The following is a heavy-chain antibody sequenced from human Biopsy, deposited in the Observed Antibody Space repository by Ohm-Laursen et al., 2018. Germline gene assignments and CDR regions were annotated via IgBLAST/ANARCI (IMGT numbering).Heavy chain of an antibody. D-gene: IGHD7-27*01. Sequence: TLSLTCPVSGGSIKSYYWNWTRQSPGKGLEWIGFIYYTGHTNYNPSLKSRATISVDTSKNQFSLKVISVTAADTAVYYCARLTGDPSYWGQGILVTVSS. V-gene: IGHV4-59*01. J-gene: IGHJ4*02. CDR1: GGSIKSYY. CDR2: IYYTGHT. CDR3: ARLTGDPSY.